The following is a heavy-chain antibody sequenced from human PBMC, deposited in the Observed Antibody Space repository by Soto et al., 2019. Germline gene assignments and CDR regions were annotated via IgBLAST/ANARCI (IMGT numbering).Heavy chain of an antibody. CDR1: GGSISNYY. J-gene: IGHJ4*02. D-gene: IGHD3-22*01. CDR3: TRSNYFYDCTGYYEH. V-gene: IGHV4-59*01. CDR2: IYYSGSI. Sequence: SETLSLTCTVSGGSISNYYWSWIRQPPGKGLEWIGYIYYSGSINYKPSLRSRVTISVDTSKNQFSLKLTSVTAADTAIYYCTRSNYFYDCTGYYEHWGPGTLVTVSS.